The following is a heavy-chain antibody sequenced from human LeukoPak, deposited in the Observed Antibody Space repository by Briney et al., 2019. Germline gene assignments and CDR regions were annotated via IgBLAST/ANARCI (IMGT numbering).Heavy chain of an antibody. J-gene: IGHJ6*03. CDR3: AKDPGGYYYYMDV. CDR1: GFTFDDYT. V-gene: IGHV3-43*01. Sequence: GGSLRLSCAASGFTFDDYTMHWVRQAPGKGLEWVSLISWDGGSTYYADSVKGRFTISRDNSKNSLYLQMNSLRTEDTALYYCAKDPGGYYYYMDVWGKGTTVTVSS. CDR2: ISWDGGST. D-gene: IGHD3-10*01.